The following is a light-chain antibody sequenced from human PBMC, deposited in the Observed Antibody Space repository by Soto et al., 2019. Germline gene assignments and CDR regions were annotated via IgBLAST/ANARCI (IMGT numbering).Light chain of an antibody. CDR1: QSVNSKY. V-gene: IGKV3-20*01. CDR2: GTS. Sequence: EIVLTQSPATLSLSPGERATLSCRASQSVNSKYLAWYQQKPVQAPSLLIYGTSSRATGIPDRFSGSGSGTDFTLTISRLEPADFAVYYCQQYVSSPLTFGGGTKVEIK. J-gene: IGKJ4*01. CDR3: QQYVSSPLT.